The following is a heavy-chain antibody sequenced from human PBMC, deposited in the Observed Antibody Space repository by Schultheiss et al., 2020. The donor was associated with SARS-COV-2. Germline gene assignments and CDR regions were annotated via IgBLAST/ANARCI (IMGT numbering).Heavy chain of an antibody. CDR3: ASRVVVAAGLIDN. Sequence: SETLSLTCTVSGGSISSGGYYWSWIRQHPGKGLEWIGYIYYSGSTSYNPSLKSRVSISRDTSTNQFSLRLTSVTAADTAVYYCASRVVVAAGLIDNWGQGSRVTVSS. D-gene: IGHD2-15*01. J-gene: IGHJ4*02. CDR2: IYYSGST. V-gene: IGHV4-31*03. CDR1: GGSISSGGYY.